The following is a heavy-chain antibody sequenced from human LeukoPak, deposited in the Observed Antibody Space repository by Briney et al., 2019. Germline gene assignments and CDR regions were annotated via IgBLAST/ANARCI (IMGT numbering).Heavy chain of an antibody. CDR3: ATTTVTTSSSYYFDY. CDR2: IYYSGST. CDR1: GGSNSSSSYY. D-gene: IGHD4-17*01. V-gene: IGHV4-39*01. Sequence: EPSETLSLTCTVSGGSNSSSSYYWGWIRQPPGKGLEWIGSIYYSGSTYYNPSLKSRVTISVDTSKNQFSLKLSSVTAADTAVYYCATTTVTTSSSYYFDYWGQGTLVTVSS. J-gene: IGHJ4*02.